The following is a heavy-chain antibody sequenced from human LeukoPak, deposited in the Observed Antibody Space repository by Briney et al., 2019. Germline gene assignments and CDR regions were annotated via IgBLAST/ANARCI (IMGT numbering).Heavy chain of an antibody. D-gene: IGHD3-10*01. CDR2: ISWDGGST. V-gene: IGHV3-43D*03. Sequence: GGSLRLSCAASGFTFDDYAMHWVRQAPGKGLEWVSLISWDGGSTYYADSVKGRFTISRDNSKNSLYLQMNSLRAEDTALYYCAKDMWWWYYGSGTRRAHYYGMDVWGQGTTVTVSS. CDR3: AKDMWWWYYGSGTRRAHYYGMDV. J-gene: IGHJ6*02. CDR1: GFTFDDYA.